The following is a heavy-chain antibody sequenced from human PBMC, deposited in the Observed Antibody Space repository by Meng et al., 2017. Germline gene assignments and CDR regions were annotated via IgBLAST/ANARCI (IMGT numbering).Heavy chain of an antibody. CDR2: ISYDGSNK. Sequence: QVQLVESGGGVVQPGRSLRLSCAASGFTFSGYGMHWVRQAPGKGLEWVAVISYDGSNKYYADSVKGRFTISRDNSKNTLYLQMNSLRAEDTAVYYCARDQSSGWPFDYWGQGTLVTVSS. CDR1: GFTFSGYG. V-gene: IGHV3-30*06. CDR3: ARDQSSGWPFDY. J-gene: IGHJ4*02. D-gene: IGHD6-19*01.